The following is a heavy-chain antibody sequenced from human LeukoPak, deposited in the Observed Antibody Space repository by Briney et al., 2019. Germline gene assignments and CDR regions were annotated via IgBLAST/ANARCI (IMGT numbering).Heavy chain of an antibody. V-gene: IGHV3-9*01. CDR2: ISWNSGSI. Sequence: PGGSLRLSCAASGFTFYDYAMHWVRQAPGKGLEWVSGISWNSGSIGYADSVKGRFTISRDNAKNSLYLQMNSLRSEDTAVYYCATPQFLEWLYFDYWGQGTLVTVSS. CDR3: ATPQFLEWLYFDY. CDR1: GFTFYDYA. J-gene: IGHJ4*02. D-gene: IGHD3-3*01.